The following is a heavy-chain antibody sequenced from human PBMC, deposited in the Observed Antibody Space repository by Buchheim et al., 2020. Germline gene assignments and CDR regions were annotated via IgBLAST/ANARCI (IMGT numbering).Heavy chain of an antibody. J-gene: IGHJ6*02. D-gene: IGHD3-3*01. CDR3: ARVPGAYYDFWSGYWNYYGMDV. CDR2: IKQDGSEK. V-gene: IGHV3-7*01. CDR1: GFTFSSYW. Sequence: EVQLVESGGGLVQPGGSLRLSCAASGFTFSSYWMRWVRQAPGKGLEWVANIKQDGSEKYYVDSVKGRFTISRDNAKNTLYLQMNSLRAEDTAVYYCARVPGAYYDFWSGYWNYYGMDVWGQGTT.